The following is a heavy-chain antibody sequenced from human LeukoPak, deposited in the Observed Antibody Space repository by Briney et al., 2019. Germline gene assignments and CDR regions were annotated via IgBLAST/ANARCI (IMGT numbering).Heavy chain of an antibody. CDR3: AKGGASSPYTYIDV. CDR2: IGDSGGST. CDR1: GFTFSNHA. D-gene: IGHD6-6*01. Sequence: GGSLGLSCAASGFTFSNHAMSWVRQAPGKGLEWVSVIGDSGGSTYYAGSVKGRFTISRDNSKNTLYLQMNSLRADDTAVYHCAKGGASSPYTYIDVWGKGTTVIVSS. J-gene: IGHJ6*04. V-gene: IGHV3-23*01.